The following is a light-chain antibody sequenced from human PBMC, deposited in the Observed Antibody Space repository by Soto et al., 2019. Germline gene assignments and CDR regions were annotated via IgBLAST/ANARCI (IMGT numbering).Light chain of an antibody. CDR3: QQYGSSPWT. CDR1: QSVASNY. Sequence: EIVLTQSPGTLSLSPGERATHTCRASQSVASNYLAWYQQKPGLAPRLLIYGASSRATGVPDRFSGSGSGTDFTLTINRLEPEDFVVYYCQQYGSSPWTFGLGTKVEIK. CDR2: GAS. V-gene: IGKV3-20*01. J-gene: IGKJ1*01.